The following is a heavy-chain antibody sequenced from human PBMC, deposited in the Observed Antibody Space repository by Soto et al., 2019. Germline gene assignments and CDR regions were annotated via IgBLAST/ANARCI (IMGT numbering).Heavy chain of an antibody. CDR2: IYYSGST. Sequence: QVQLQESGPGLVKPSETLSLTCTISGGSISNYYWSWIRQPPGKGLGWLGFIYYSGSTTYNPSLKXRXTXTVDPSKNQSSLQLSSVTAAAPAVYYCARDSSSLDYWGQGTLVTVSS. J-gene: IGHJ4*01. CDR1: GGSISNYY. D-gene: IGHD2-2*01. V-gene: IGHV4-59*12. CDR3: ARDSSSLDY.